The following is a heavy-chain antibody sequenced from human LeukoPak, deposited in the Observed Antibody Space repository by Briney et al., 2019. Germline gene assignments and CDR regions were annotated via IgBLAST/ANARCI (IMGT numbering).Heavy chain of an antibody. J-gene: IGHJ5*02. Sequence: PGGSLGLSCAASGFTFSSYAMSWVRQAPGKGLEWVSSISSSSSYIYYADSVKGRFTISRDNAKNSLYLQMNSLRAEDTAVYYCARDRADIVATMGWFDPWGQGTLVTVSS. CDR2: ISSSSSYI. CDR3: ARDRADIVATMGWFDP. CDR1: GFTFSSYA. V-gene: IGHV3-21*01. D-gene: IGHD5-12*01.